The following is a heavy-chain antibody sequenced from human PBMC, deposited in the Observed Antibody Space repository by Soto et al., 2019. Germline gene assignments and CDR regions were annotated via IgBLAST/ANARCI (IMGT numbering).Heavy chain of an antibody. CDR1: GVSFSDST. D-gene: IGHD6-19*01. J-gene: IGHJ4*02. V-gene: IGHV1-69*04. CDR2: IIPILGIP. Sequence: QVLLVQSGAEVKKPGSSVKVSCKASGVSFSDSTISWVRQAPGQGLERMGKIIPILGIPNFAQKFQGRVTITADKSTSTAYMELSSLRSEDTAVYYCGTDSVSDWRPGVGYWGQGTLVTVSS. CDR3: GTDSVSDWRPGVGY.